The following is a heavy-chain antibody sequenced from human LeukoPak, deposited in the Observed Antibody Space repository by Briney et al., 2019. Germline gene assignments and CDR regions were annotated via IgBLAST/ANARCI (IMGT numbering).Heavy chain of an antibody. CDR3: ARERSGYSYGFRDY. D-gene: IGHD5-18*01. CDR2: ISSSSYI. Sequence: GGSLRLPCAASGFTFSSYSMNWVRQAPGKGLEWVSSISSSSYIYYADSVKGRFTISRDNAKNSLYLQMNSLRAEDTAVYYCARERSGYSYGFRDYWGQGTLVTVSS. CDR1: GFTFSSYS. J-gene: IGHJ4*02. V-gene: IGHV3-21*01.